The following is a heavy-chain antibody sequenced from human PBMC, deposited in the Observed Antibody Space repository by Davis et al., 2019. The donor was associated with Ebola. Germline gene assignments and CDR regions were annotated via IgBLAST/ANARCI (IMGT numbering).Heavy chain of an antibody. CDR3: ARDRGFGELLYPSYYGMDV. J-gene: IGHJ6*02. CDR1: GYTFTSYY. V-gene: IGHV1-46*01. CDR2: INPSGGST. Sequence: AASVKVSCKASGYTFTSYYMHWVRQAPGQGLEWMGIINPSGGSTSYAQKFQGRVTMTRDTSTSTVYMELSSLRSEDTAVYYCARDRGFGELLYPSYYGMDVWGQGTTVTVSS. D-gene: IGHD3-10*01.